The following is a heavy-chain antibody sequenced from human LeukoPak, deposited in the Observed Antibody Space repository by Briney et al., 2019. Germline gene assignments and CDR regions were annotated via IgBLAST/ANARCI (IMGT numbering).Heavy chain of an antibody. CDR3: ASQTEEWFGELSTWQS. J-gene: IGHJ5*02. Sequence: GESLKISCKGSGYSFTSYWIGWVRQMPGKGLEWMGIIYPGDSDTRYSPSFQGQVTISADKSISTAYLQWSSLKASDTAMYYCASQTEEWFGELSTWQSWGQGTLVTVSS. CDR1: GYSFTSYW. CDR2: IYPGDSDT. V-gene: IGHV5-51*01. D-gene: IGHD3-10*01.